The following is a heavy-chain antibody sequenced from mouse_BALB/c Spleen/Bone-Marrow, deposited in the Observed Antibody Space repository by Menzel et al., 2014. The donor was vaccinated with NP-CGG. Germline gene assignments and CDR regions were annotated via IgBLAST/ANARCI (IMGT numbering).Heavy chain of an antibody. CDR1: GYTFTSYV. V-gene: IGHV1-14*01. D-gene: IGHD2-2*01. CDR3: ARSLYGYDWYFDV. J-gene: IGHJ1*01. CDR2: INPYNDGT. Sequence: VQLQQSGPELVKPGASVKMSCKASGYTFTSYVMHWVKQKPGQGLEWIGNINPYNDGTKYSEKFKGKATLTSDKSSSTAFMELSSLTSEDSAVYYCARSLYGYDWYFDVWGAGTTVTVSS.